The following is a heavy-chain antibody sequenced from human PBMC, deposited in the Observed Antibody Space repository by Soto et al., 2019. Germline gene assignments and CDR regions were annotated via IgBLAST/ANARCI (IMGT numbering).Heavy chain of an antibody. CDR1: GFTFSDYA. J-gene: IGHJ4*02. D-gene: IGHD6-19*01. Sequence: VQLVESGGGVVQPGRSLRLSCAASGFTFSDYAMHWVRQAPGKGLEWVAVVSHDGRNTHYADSVKGRFTVSRDSAKNTLSLEKNSLSAEDTDVYYCAQGGRQSLVKTDFNYWGQGALVTVSS. CDR2: VSHDGRNT. V-gene: IGHV3-30*03. CDR3: AQGGRQSLVKTDFNY.